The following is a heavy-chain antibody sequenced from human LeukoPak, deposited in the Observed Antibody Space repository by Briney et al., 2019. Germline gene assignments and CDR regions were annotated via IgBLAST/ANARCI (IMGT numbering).Heavy chain of an antibody. J-gene: IGHJ5*02. D-gene: IGHD6-13*01. CDR1: GGSISSSSYY. Sequence: SETLSLTCTVSGGSISSSSYYWGWIRQPPGKGLEWIGSIYYSGSTYYNPSLKSRVTISVDPSKNQFSLKLSSVTAADTAVYYCARLSHSGSWYPNWFDPWGQGTLVTVSS. CDR2: IYYSGST. V-gene: IGHV4-39*01. CDR3: ARLSHSGSWYPNWFDP.